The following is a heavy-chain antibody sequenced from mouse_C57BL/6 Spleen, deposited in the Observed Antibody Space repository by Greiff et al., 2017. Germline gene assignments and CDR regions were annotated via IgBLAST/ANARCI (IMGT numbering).Heavy chain of an antibody. CDR3: VRQDSKAFDY. CDR1: GFSFNTYA. CDR2: IRSKSNNYAT. V-gene: IGHV10-1*01. Sequence: EVQRVESGGGLVQPKGSLKLSCAASGFSFNTYAMNWVRQAPGKGLEWVARIRSKSNNYATYYADSVKDRFTISRDDSESMLYLQMNNLKTEDTAMYYCVRQDSKAFDYWGQGTTLTVSS. D-gene: IGHD2-5*01. J-gene: IGHJ2*01.